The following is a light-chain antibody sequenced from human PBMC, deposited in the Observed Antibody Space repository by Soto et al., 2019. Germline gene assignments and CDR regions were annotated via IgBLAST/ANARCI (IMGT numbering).Light chain of an antibody. CDR2: KAS. Sequence: DIQMAQSPSTLSASVGDTVTVTCRASQSIKTWLAWYQQKPGKAPKLLIYKASSLETGVPSRFSGSASGTEFTLTISSLQPDDCATYYCQQYDTYPWTFGQGTKVEIE. CDR3: QQYDTYPWT. V-gene: IGKV1-5*03. CDR1: QSIKTW. J-gene: IGKJ1*01.